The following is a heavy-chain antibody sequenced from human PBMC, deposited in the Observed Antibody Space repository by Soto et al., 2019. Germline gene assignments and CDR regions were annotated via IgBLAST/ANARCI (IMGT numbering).Heavy chain of an antibody. J-gene: IGHJ6*02. CDR1: GGSVSSGNHY. CDR2: IYYSGST. Sequence: SETLSLTCTVSGGSVSSGNHYWSWIRRPPGKGLEWIGYIYYSGSTNYNPSLKSRVTMSVDTSKNQFSLKLSSVTAADTAVYYCASTGDYHDYYYYGMDVWGQGTTVTVSS. V-gene: IGHV4-61*01. D-gene: IGHD4-17*01. CDR3: ASTGDYHDYYYYGMDV.